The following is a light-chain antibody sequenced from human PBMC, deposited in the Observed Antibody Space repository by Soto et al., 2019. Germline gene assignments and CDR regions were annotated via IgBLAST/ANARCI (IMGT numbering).Light chain of an antibody. V-gene: IGLV2-14*01. CDR1: STDVGGYNY. Sequence: QSVLTQPASVSGSPGQSITISCTGTSTDVGGYNYVSWYQQHPGKAPKLMISEVSNRPSGVSNRFSGSKSGNTASLTISGLQAEDEADYYCSSYTSSSTLLFGTGTRSPS. J-gene: IGLJ1*01. CDR2: EVS. CDR3: SSYTSSSTLL.